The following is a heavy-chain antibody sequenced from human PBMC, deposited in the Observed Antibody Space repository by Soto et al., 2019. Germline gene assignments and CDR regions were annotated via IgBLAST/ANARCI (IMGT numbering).Heavy chain of an antibody. CDR2: TYYRSKWYS. V-gene: IGHV6-1*01. Sequence: SQTLSLTCAISGDSVSSNSAAWNWIRQSPSRGLEWLGRTYYRSKWYSDYAVSVKSRITINPDTSKNQFSLQLNSVTPEDTAVYYCARAQGYCSSTSCYAGAFDIWGQGTMVTVSS. J-gene: IGHJ3*02. D-gene: IGHD2-2*01. CDR1: GDSVSSNSAA. CDR3: ARAQGYCSSTSCYAGAFDI.